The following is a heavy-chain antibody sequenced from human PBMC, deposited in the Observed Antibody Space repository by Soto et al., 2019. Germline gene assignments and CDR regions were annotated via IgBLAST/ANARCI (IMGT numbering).Heavy chain of an antibody. D-gene: IGHD4-4*01. Sequence: QVQLVQSGAEVQKPGSSVKVSCKASGGTFSSYTISWVRQAPGQGLEWMGRIIPILGIANYAQKFQGRVTITADKSTSTAYMELSSLRSEDTAVYYCARGTVTTSDAFDIWGQGTMVTVSS. J-gene: IGHJ3*02. CDR3: ARGTVTTSDAFDI. V-gene: IGHV1-69*02. CDR2: IIPILGIA. CDR1: GGTFSSYT.